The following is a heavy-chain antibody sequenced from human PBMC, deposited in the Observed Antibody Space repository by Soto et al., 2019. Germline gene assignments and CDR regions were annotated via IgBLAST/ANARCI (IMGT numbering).Heavy chain of an antibody. Sequence: SETLSLTCTVSGGSVSSGSYYWSWIRQPPGKGLEWIGYIYYSGSTNYNPSLKSRVTISVDTSKNQFSLKLSSVTAADTAVYYCARVPPTYNWNYGWFDPWGQGTLVTVSS. J-gene: IGHJ5*02. CDR2: IYYSGST. CDR3: ARVPPTYNWNYGWFDP. V-gene: IGHV4-61*01. D-gene: IGHD1-7*01. CDR1: GGSVSSGSYY.